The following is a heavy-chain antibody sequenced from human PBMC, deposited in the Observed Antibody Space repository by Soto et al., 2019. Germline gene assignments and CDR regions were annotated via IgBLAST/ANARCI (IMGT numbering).Heavy chain of an antibody. D-gene: IGHD2-15*01. V-gene: IGHV3-48*01. CDR1: GFTFSSYS. J-gene: IGHJ3*02. Sequence: GVLRLSCAASGFTFSSYSMNWVRQAPGKGLEWVSYISSSSSTIYYADSVKGRFTISRDNAKNSLYLQMNSLRAEDTAVYYCARLPIVVRGFDIWGQGTMVNVSS. CDR3: ARLPIVVRGFDI. CDR2: ISSSSSTI.